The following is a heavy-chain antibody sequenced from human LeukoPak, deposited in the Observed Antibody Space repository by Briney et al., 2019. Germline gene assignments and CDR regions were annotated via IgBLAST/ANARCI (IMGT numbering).Heavy chain of an antibody. CDR3: ARDGHDILTGSPSLYYGMDV. D-gene: IGHD3-9*01. J-gene: IGHJ6*02. V-gene: IGHV3-66*01. CDR2: IYSGGST. Sequence: GGSLRLSCAASGFTVSSNYMSWVRQAPGKGLEWVSVIYSGGSTYYADSVKGRFTISRDNSKNTLYLQMNSLRAEDTAVYYCARDGHDILTGSPSLYYGMDVWGQGTTVTVSS. CDR1: GFTVSSNY.